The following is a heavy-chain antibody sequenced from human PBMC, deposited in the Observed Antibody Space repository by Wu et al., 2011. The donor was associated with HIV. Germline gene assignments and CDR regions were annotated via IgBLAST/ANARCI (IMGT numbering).Heavy chain of an antibody. V-gene: IGHV1-18*04. CDR2: ISAYNGDT. Sequence: SVKVSCKASGYTFSDYYMHWVRQAPGQGLEWMGWISAYNGDTNHAQKFQGRVTMTTDTSTSTAYMELRSLRSEDTAVYYCAREYMVRGTYYFYYMDVWGKGTTVTVSS. J-gene: IGHJ6*03. CDR1: GYTFSDYY. D-gene: IGHD3-10*01. CDR3: AREYMVRGTYYFYYMDV.